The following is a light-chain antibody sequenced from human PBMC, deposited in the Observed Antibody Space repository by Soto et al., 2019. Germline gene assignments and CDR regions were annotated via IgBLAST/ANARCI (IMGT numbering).Light chain of an antibody. V-gene: IGKV3-11*01. CDR1: QSVSRN. CDR3: QQRSNWPRT. Sequence: EIVLTQSPATLCLSPGERATLSCRASQSVSRNLAWYQQKPGQAPRLLIYDASNRATGIPARFSGSGSVTDFTLTISRLEPEDFAVYYCQQRSNWPRTFGQGTKVDIK. CDR2: DAS. J-gene: IGKJ1*01.